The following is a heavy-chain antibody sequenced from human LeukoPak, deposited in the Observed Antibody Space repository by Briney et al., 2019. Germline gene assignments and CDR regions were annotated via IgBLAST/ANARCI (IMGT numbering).Heavy chain of an antibody. CDR1: GFTFSDYY. D-gene: IGHD3-10*01. Sequence: GGSLRLSCEASGFTFSDYYMNWIRQAPGKGLEWVSYISSSSSYTNYADSVKGRFTISRDNPKNSLYLQMNSLRAEDTAVYYCARDIGDYYGSGSYWLLWGQGTLVTVAS. J-gene: IGHJ4*02. CDR2: ISSSSSYT. CDR3: ARDIGDYYGSGSYWLL. V-gene: IGHV3-11*05.